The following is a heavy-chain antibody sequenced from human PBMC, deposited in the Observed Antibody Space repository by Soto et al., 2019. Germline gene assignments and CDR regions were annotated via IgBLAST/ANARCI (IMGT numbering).Heavy chain of an antibody. D-gene: IGHD6-13*01. CDR3: AKDIAPLPYYYYGMDV. V-gene: IGHV3-23*01. J-gene: IGHJ6*02. CDR2: ISGSGGST. CDR1: GFSFSSYA. Sequence: GGSLGLSCAASGFSFSSYAMSWVRQAPGKGLEWVSAISGSGGSTYYADSVKGRFTISRDNSKNTLYLQMNSLRAEDTAVYYCAKDIAPLPYYYYGMDVWGQGTTVTVSS.